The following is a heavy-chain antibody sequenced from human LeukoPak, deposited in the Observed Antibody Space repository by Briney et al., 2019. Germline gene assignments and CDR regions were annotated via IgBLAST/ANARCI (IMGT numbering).Heavy chain of an antibody. CDR1: GFTFSSYG. CDR3: GRSLDILATIVDY. Sequence: AAGSLRLSCAAAGFTFSSYGMHWVRQAPGKGREWVAVISFGGSNKYYADSVKGRFTISRDNYKNLLYLQMNGPRAEDTAVYYSGRSLDILATIVDYWGQGTLVTVSS. D-gene: IGHD5-12*01. V-gene: IGHV3-30*03. J-gene: IGHJ4*02. CDR2: ISFGGSNK.